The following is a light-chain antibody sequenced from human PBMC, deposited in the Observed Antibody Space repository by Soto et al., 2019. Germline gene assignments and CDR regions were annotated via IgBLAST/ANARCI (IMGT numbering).Light chain of an antibody. Sequence: ETVMTQSPATLSVSPGERVTLSCRASQSVSSNLAWYQQKPGQAPRLLIYGASTRATGTSARFSGSGSGTEFTLTISSLQSEDFAVYYCQQYHNWPPYTFGQGTKLEIK. CDR3: QQYHNWPPYT. CDR2: GAS. V-gene: IGKV3-15*01. CDR1: QSVSSN. J-gene: IGKJ2*01.